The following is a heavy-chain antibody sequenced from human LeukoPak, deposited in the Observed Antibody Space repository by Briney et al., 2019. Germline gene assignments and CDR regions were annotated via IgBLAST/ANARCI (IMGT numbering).Heavy chain of an antibody. CDR1: GFNYSSYT. J-gene: IGHJ4*02. CDR3: ARVAVPAAIRVDS. Sequence: PGGSLRLSCAASGFNYSSYTMNWVRQAPGMGLEWLSYISASRDITYYADSVKGRFTISRDNAKNSLYLQMNSLRAEDTAVYYCARVAVPAAIRVDSWGQGTLVTVSS. D-gene: IGHD2-2*02. CDR2: ISASRDIT. V-gene: IGHV3-48*01.